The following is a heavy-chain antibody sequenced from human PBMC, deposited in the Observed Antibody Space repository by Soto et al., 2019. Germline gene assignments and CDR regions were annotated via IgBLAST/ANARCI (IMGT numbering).Heavy chain of an antibody. CDR2: MRSKANSYAT. D-gene: IGHD5-12*01. V-gene: IGHV3-73*01. J-gene: IGHJ6*02. CDR1: GFSFSGFE. Sequence: QPGGSLRLSCAASGFSFSGFEMQWVRQASGKGLEWVGRMRSKANSYATAYGASVKGRFTVSRDDSKNTVYLQMSSLQTEDTAIYYCTRYLFHYPVDYGMDVWGQGTTVTVSS. CDR3: TRYLFHYPVDYGMDV.